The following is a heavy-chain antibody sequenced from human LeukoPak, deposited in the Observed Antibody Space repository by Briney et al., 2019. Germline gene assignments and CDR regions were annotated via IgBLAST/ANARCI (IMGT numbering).Heavy chain of an antibody. J-gene: IGHJ2*01. CDR2: INPSGGST. CDR1: GYTFTSYY. D-gene: IGHD3-9*01. V-gene: IGHV1-46*01. CDR3: ARNYDILTGYPGYFDL. Sequence: GASVKVSCKASGYTFTSYYMHWVRQAPGQGLEWMGMINPSGGSTSYAQKFQGRVTMTRDTSTSTVYMELSSLRSEDTAVYYCARNYDILTGYPGYFDLWGRGTLVTVSS.